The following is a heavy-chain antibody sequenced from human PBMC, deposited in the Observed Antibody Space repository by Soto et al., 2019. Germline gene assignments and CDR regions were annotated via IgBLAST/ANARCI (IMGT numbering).Heavy chain of an antibody. CDR2: IIPLFGTP. V-gene: IGHV1-69*01. J-gene: IGHJ4*02. CDR3: ARDRDDYGSGNYYNRIDF. CDR1: GGIFSSYA. Sequence: QVQLVQSGAEVKKPGSSVKVSCKASGGIFSSYAISWLRQGPGQGLEWMGGIIPLFGTPNYAQRFQCRDTITGYESTSTAYMELSRLRSEDTAVYYCARDRDDYGSGNYYNRIDFWGQGTLVTVSS. D-gene: IGHD3-10*01.